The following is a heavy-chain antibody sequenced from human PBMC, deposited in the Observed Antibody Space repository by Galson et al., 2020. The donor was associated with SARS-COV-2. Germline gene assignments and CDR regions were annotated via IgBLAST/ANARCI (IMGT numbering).Heavy chain of an antibody. CDR2: IYSGGST. CDR3: VRDLRGTINY. V-gene: IGHV3-53*01. Sequence: GESLKISCAVSGFTVTGYHMTWVRQAPGKGPESVALIYSGGSTHFGDSVRGRFTMSRDNSKNTLYLQMNTLRAEDTAVYYCVRDLRGTINYWGQGSLVTVSS. CDR1: GFTVTGYH. D-gene: IGHD3-9*01. J-gene: IGHJ4*02.